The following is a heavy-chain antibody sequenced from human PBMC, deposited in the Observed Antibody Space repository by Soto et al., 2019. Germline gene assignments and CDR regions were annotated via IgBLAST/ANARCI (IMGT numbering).Heavy chain of an antibody. Sequence: QVHLQQWGAGLLKPSETLSLTCAVNGGAFNGYYWTWLRQSPGKGLQWIGEINHSGTVDYNPSLTSRVTFSIDTSKKQFSLSLTSVTAADTAVYYCARAGAALVRGSIGGFDYWGQGTLVTVSS. D-gene: IGHD3-10*01. CDR2: INHSGTV. J-gene: IGHJ4*02. V-gene: IGHV4-34*01. CDR3: ARAGAALVRGSIGGFDY. CDR1: GGAFNGYY.